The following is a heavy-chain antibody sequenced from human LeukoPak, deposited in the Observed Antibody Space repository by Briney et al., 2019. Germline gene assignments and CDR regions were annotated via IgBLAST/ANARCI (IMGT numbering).Heavy chain of an antibody. CDR3: AKGGQNYDFWRFDY. V-gene: IGHV3-23*01. Sequence: GGSLRLSCAASGFTFSNYAMNWVRQAPGKGQEWVSSISGSGGSTYFAGSVKGRLTISRDNSKNTMYMQMNSLRVEDTAVYYCAKGGQNYDFWRFDYWGQGSLVTVSS. CDR1: GFTFSNYA. CDR2: ISGSGGST. J-gene: IGHJ4*02. D-gene: IGHD3-3*01.